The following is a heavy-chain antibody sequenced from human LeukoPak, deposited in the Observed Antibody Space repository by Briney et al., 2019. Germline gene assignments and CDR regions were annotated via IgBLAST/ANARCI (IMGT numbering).Heavy chain of an antibody. Sequence: SQTLSLTCTVSGGSISTSAYYWSWIRQHPGKGLEWIGSIFYSGNTYYNPSLKSRLNVSIDTSKNQFSLNLSSVTAADTAVYYCARDLITMIRGISTGGWLDPWGQGTLVTVSS. CDR1: GGSISTSAYY. CDR2: IFYSGNT. J-gene: IGHJ5*02. D-gene: IGHD3-10*01. CDR3: ARDLITMIRGISTGGWLDP. V-gene: IGHV4-31*03.